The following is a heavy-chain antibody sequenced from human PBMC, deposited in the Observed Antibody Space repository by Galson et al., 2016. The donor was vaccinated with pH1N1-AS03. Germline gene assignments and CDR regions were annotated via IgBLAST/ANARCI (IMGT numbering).Heavy chain of an antibody. D-gene: IGHD3-16*01. CDR3: ARRSPWESYYFDY. CDR1: GFSFNTFA. CDR2: ISASGGDT. Sequence: SLRLSCAASGFSFNTFAMSWVRQAQGKGLEWVSSISASGGDTYYADSVKGRFTISRDNSRNTLYLQMNSLRAEDAAIYYCARRSPWESYYFDYWGQGTLGTVSS. V-gene: IGHV3-23*01. J-gene: IGHJ4*02.